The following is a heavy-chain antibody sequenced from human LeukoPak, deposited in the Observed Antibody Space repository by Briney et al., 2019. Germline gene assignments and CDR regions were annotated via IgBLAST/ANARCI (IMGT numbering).Heavy chain of an antibody. V-gene: IGHV1-69*01. CDR3: ARVNTAMVFDY. CDR2: IIPIFGTA. D-gene: IGHD5-18*01. J-gene: IGHJ4*02. CDR1: GGTFSSYA. Sequence: ASVKVSCKASGGTFSSYAISWVRQAPGHGLEWMGGIIPIFGTANYAQKFQGRVTITADESTSTAYMELSSLRAEDTAVYYCARVNTAMVFDYWGQGTLVTVSS.